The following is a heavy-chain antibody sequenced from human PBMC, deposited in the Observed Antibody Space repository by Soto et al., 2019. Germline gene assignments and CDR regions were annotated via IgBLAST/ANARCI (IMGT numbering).Heavy chain of an antibody. Sequence: SETLSLTCTVSGGSVSSGSYYWSWIRQPPGKGLEWIGYIYYSGSTNYNPSLKSRATISVDTSKNQFSLKLSSVTAADTAVYYCARDNGSGSSPYYGMDVWGQGTTVTVSS. CDR1: GGSVSSGSYY. J-gene: IGHJ6*02. CDR3: ARDNGSGSSPYYGMDV. V-gene: IGHV4-61*01. D-gene: IGHD3-10*01. CDR2: IYYSGST.